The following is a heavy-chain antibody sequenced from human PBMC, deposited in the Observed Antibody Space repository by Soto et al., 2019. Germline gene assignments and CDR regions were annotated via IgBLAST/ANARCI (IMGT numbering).Heavy chain of an antibody. Sequence: PSETLSLTCTVSGGSISSYCWSWVRQPPGKGLEWNGFIYYRGSTNYNPSLKSRVTISVSTSQHQFSLNLSSVTAPAPAVHYCKRALTTVVTMDVWGEWTIVTVPS. CDR3: KRALTTVVTMDV. CDR2: IYYRGST. D-gene: IGHD4-17*01. CDR1: GGSISSYC. J-gene: IGHJ6*01. V-gene: IGHV4-59*08.